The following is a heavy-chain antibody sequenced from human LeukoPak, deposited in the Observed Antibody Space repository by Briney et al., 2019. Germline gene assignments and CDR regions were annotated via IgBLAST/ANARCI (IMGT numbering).Heavy chain of an antibody. CDR2: SRNKANAYST. J-gene: IGHJ4*02. CDR1: GFSITNYA. D-gene: IGHD3-22*01. CDR3: GRMFYYGSSGYYPDH. Sequence: GGSLRLSCAASGFSITNYAMIWVRQAPGKGLEWIARSRNKANAYSTVYGASVKGRFSISRDDPKNSLYLQMNSLKTEDTAVYYCGRMFYYGSSGYYPDHWGQGTLVAVSS. V-gene: IGHV3-72*01.